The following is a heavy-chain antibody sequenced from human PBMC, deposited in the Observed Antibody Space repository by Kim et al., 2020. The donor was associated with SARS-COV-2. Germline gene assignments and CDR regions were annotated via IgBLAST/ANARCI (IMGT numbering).Heavy chain of an antibody. Sequence: SVKVSCKASGGTFSSYAISWVRQAPGQGLEWMGGIIPIFGTANYAQKFQGRVTITADESTSTAYMELSSLRSEDTAVYYCARAGRDCSSTSCYWDYWGQGTLVTVSS. V-gene: IGHV1-69*13. D-gene: IGHD2-2*01. CDR1: GGTFSSYA. J-gene: IGHJ4*02. CDR2: IIPIFGTA. CDR3: ARAGRDCSSTSCYWDY.